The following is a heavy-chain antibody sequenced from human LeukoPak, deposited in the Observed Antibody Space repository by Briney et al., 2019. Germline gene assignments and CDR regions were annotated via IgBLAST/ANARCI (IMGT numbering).Heavy chain of an antibody. J-gene: IGHJ4*02. Sequence: GGSLRLSCAASGFXFSSYSMNWVRQAPGKGLEWVSSISSSSSYIYYADSVKGRFTISRDNAKKSLYLQMNSLGAEDTAVYYCARVKCSDGSCYFDTWGRGTLVTVSS. D-gene: IGHD2-15*01. CDR2: ISSSSSYI. V-gene: IGHV3-21*01. CDR3: ARVKCSDGSCYFDT. CDR1: GFXFSSYS.